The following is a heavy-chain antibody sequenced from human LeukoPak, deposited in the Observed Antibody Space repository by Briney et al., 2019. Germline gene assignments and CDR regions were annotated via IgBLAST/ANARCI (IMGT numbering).Heavy chain of an antibody. CDR3: ARDGQWLVEVPFDY. CDR1: GFTFSSYE. J-gene: IGHJ4*02. D-gene: IGHD6-19*01. V-gene: IGHV3-48*03. CDR2: ISSSGSTI. Sequence: GGSLRLSCVASGFTFSSYEMNWVRQAPGKGLEWVSYISSSGSTIYYADSVKGRFTISRDNAKNSLYLQMNSLRAEDTAVYYCARDGQWLVEVPFDYWGQGTLVTVSS.